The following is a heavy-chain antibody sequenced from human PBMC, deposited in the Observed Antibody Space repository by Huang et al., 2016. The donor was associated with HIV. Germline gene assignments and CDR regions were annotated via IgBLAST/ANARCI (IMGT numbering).Heavy chain of an antibody. CDR2: INSDGSST. V-gene: IGHV3-74*01. D-gene: IGHD6-19*01. Sequence: EVQLVESGGGLVKPGGSLRLSCAGSGFTFSSYWMHWVRQAPGKGLVWVSRINSDGSSTSYADSVKGRFTISRDNAKNTLYLQMNSLRAEDTAVYYCARDSQQWLVEDYWGQGTLVTVSS. J-gene: IGHJ4*02. CDR1: GFTFSSYW. CDR3: ARDSQQWLVEDY.